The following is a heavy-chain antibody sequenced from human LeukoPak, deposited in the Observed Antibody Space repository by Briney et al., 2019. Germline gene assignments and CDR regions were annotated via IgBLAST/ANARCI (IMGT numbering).Heavy chain of an antibody. J-gene: IGHJ3*02. Sequence: SETLSLTCAVYGGSFSGYYWSWIRQPPGKGLEWIGEINHSGSTNYNPSLKSRVTISVDTSKNQFSLKLSSVTAADTAVYYCARVTGDPDAFDIWGQGTMVTVSS. CDR1: GGSFSGYY. V-gene: IGHV4-34*01. D-gene: IGHD7-27*01. CDR2: INHSGST. CDR3: ARVTGDPDAFDI.